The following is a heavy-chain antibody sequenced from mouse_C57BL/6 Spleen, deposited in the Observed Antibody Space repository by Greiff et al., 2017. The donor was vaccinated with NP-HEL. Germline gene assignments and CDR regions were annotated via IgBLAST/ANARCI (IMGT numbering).Heavy chain of an antibody. Sequence: EVQGVESGGGLVKPGGSLKLSCAASGFTFSDYGMHWVRQAPEKGLEWVAYISSGSSTIYYADTVKGRFTISRDNAKNTLFLQMTRLRSEDTAMYYCARSGYGSFYYYAMDYWGQGTSVTVSS. CDR2: ISSGSSTI. J-gene: IGHJ4*01. V-gene: IGHV5-17*01. D-gene: IGHD1-1*01. CDR1: GFTFSDYG. CDR3: ARSGYGSFYYYAMDY.